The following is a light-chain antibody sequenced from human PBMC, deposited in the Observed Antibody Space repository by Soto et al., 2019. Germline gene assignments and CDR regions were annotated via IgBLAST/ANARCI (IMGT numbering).Light chain of an antibody. Sequence: EIVLTQAGDTRSLSRGERATISCRASQSVSNNYLAWYQQKPGQAPRLLIYGASNRATGIPDRFRGSGSGTDFTLTLSRLQPEDFAVYYCQQYGSSPISFGQGTRLEIK. J-gene: IGKJ5*01. CDR1: QSVSNNY. CDR3: QQYGSSPIS. V-gene: IGKV3-20*01. CDR2: GAS.